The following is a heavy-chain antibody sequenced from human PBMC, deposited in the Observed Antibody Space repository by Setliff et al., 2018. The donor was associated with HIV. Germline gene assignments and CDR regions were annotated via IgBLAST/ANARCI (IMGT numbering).Heavy chain of an antibody. V-gene: IGHV3-23*01. CDR2: ISGSGIGS. CDR3: AKDRRYYYGSGSYAAET. Sequence: GESLTLSCVASGFTFSRYAMTWVRQAPGKGLEWVSAISGSGIGSYYPDSVKGRFTISRDNSKNTLFLQMNSLRAEDTAVYYCAKDRRYYYGSGSYAAETWGQGTLVTVSS. CDR1: GFTFSRYA. J-gene: IGHJ5*02. D-gene: IGHD3-10*01.